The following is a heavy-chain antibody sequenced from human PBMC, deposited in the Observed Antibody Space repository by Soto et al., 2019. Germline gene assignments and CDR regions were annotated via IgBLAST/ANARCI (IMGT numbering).Heavy chain of an antibody. Sequence: QVQLQQWGAGLLKPSETLSLSCAVYGESFSGYYWNWIRQPPGKGLEWIGGINRGGSSNCNPSLKSRATMSVDTSKNQFSLKLSSLTAADSAVYFCARLPANPQYGMDVWSQGTTVIVSS. CDR1: GESFSGYY. CDR2: INRGGSS. CDR3: ARLPANPQYGMDV. J-gene: IGHJ6*02. V-gene: IGHV4-34*01.